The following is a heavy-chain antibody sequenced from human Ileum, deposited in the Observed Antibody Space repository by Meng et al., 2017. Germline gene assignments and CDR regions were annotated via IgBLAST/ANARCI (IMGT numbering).Heavy chain of an antibody. V-gene: IGHV3-33*01. CDR1: GIPFSASG. J-gene: IGHJ5*02. D-gene: IGHD5-18*01. Sequence: QVKLVGFGGGVVQPGTSLRLSCAASGIPFSASGMHWVRQAPGKGLEWVAMIWSDGRSQYYSDSVKGRFTISRDNSKNMVYLQMSGLRAEDTALYYCARDKGVTALDQWGQGSLVTVSS. CDR3: ARDKGVTALDQ. CDR2: IWSDGRSQ.